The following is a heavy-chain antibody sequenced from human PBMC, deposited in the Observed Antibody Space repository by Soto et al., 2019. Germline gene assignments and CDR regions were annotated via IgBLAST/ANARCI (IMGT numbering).Heavy chain of an antibody. CDR2: IYSGGST. Sequence: LRLSCAASGFTVSSNYMSWVRQAPGKGLEWVSVIYSGGSTYYADSVEGRFTISRDNSKNTLYLQMNSLRAEDTAVYYCAGLGQGSYYSRLNYYYGMDVWGQGTTVTVSS. J-gene: IGHJ6*02. CDR3: AGLGQGSYYSRLNYYYGMDV. V-gene: IGHV3-53*01. D-gene: IGHD3-10*01. CDR1: GFTVSSNY.